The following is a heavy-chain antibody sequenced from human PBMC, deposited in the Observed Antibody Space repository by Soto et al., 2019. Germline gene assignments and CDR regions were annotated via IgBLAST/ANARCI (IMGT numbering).Heavy chain of an antibody. CDR2: ISASGEKP. J-gene: IGHJ4*02. CDR1: GFAFSHYP. Sequence: EVHLLESGGGVVQPGKSLKISCATSGFAFSHYPMTWVRQPPGQGLEWVSGISASGEKPYYADSVKGRFTISRDNSKNTLSLQMNSLRVEDTGIYYCAKLEWLEFGGDYWGQGTLVTVSS. V-gene: IGHV3-23*01. CDR3: AKLEWLEFGGDY. D-gene: IGHD6-19*01.